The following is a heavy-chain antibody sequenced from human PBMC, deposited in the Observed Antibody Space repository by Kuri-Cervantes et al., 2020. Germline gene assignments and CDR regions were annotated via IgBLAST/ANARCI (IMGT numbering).Heavy chain of an antibody. V-gene: IGHV3-9*01. J-gene: IGHJ6*03. CDR3: ALGATSYYYMDV. Sequence: GGSLRLSCAASGFTFDDYVMHWVRQAPGKGLEWVAGINWNGDTIGYGDSVKGRFTISRDNAKNSLYLQMNSLRAEDTAVYYCALGATSYYYMDVWGKGTTVTVSS. CDR2: INWNGDTI. CDR1: GFTFDDYV. D-gene: IGHD1-26*01.